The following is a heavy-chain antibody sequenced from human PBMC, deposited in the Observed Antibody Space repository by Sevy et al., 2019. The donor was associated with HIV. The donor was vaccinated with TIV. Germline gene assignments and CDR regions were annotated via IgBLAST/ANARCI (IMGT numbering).Heavy chain of an antibody. D-gene: IGHD3-3*01. CDR3: ARGRGITIFGVVIRMDV. V-gene: IGHV4-34*01. Sequence: SETLSLTCAVYGGSFSGYYWSWIRQPPGKGLERIGEINHSGSTKYNPSLKSRVTISVDTSKNQFSLKLSSVTAADTAVYYCARGRGITIFGVVIRMDVWGQGTTVTVSS. CDR2: INHSGST. J-gene: IGHJ6*02. CDR1: GGSFSGYY.